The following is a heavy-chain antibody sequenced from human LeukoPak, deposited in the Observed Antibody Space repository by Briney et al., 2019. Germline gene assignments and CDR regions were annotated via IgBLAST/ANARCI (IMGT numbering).Heavy chain of an antibody. Sequence: GGSLRLSCAASGFTFRAYWMSWVRQAPGKGLEWVAAISYDGNNKYDVDSVKGRFTISRDNSKNTLYLQMNSLRPEDSATYYCAKTIRTYGDYHTLDYWGQGTLVTVSS. CDR1: GFTFRAYW. V-gene: IGHV3-30*18. J-gene: IGHJ4*02. CDR3: AKTIRTYGDYHTLDY. CDR2: ISYDGNNK. D-gene: IGHD4-17*01.